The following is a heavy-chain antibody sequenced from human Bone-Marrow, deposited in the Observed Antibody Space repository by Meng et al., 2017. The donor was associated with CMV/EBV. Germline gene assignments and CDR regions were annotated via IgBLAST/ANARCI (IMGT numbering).Heavy chain of an antibody. V-gene: IGHV4-59*01. CDR3: ARGVYNTPRGAFDI. CDR2: IHYSGNT. Sequence: SETLSLTCTVSGGSISAYYLTWVRQPPGKDLEWIGSIHYSGNTNYNPSLKNRVTISVDTSNNQFSLILGSVTAADTAVYFCARGVYNTPRGAFDIWAQGTVVTVSS. D-gene: IGHD6-13*01. CDR1: GGSISAYY. J-gene: IGHJ3*02.